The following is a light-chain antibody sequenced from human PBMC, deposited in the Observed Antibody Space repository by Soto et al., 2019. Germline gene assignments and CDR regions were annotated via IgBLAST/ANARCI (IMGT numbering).Light chain of an antibody. CDR3: QQYNSYPWT. CDR2: TAS. V-gene: IGKV1-5*01. CDR1: QTISNQ. J-gene: IGKJ1*01. Sequence: IQMKQSQPSLSACVGYRVTITCLASQTISNQLNWYQQKPGKAPKLLIYTASGLQSGVPSRFSGSGSGTEFTLTITSLQPDDFATYYCQQYNSYPWTFGQGTKVDIK.